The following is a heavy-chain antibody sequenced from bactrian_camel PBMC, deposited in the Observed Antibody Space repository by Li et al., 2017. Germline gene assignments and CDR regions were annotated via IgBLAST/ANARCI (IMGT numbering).Heavy chain of an antibody. CDR1: GLRIARYC. D-gene: IGHD5*01. CDR2: IASDGNT. Sequence: HVQLVESGGGSVQAGGSLRLSCTASGLRIARYCMGWFRQTPGSERQGVAVIASDGNTNYADSVKGRFTISKDNAETVLYLQMNSLKPEDTAMYYCAACTSWGGYKYWGQGTQVTVS. V-gene: IGHV3S55*01. CDR3: AACTSWGGYKY. J-gene: IGHJ4*01.